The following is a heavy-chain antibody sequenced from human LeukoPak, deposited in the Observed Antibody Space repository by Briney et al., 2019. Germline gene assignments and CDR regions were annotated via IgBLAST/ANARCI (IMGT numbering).Heavy chain of an antibody. CDR2: IYPGDSDT. D-gene: IGHD3-22*01. Sequence: GESLKISCKGSGYSFTSYWIGWVRQMPGKGLGWMGIIYPGDSDTRYSPSFQGHVTISADKSISTAYLQWSSLKASDTAMYYCARIDYYDSSGYYYRDFDYWGQGTLVTVSS. V-gene: IGHV5-51*01. CDR3: ARIDYYDSSGYYYRDFDY. J-gene: IGHJ4*02. CDR1: GYSFTSYW.